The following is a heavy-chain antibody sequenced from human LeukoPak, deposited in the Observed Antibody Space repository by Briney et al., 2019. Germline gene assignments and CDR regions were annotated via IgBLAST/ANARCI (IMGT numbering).Heavy chain of an antibody. CDR3: ARDSGWYRGYYYYGMDV. V-gene: IGHV3-23*01. J-gene: IGHJ6*02. D-gene: IGHD6-19*01. CDR1: GFTFSSFG. CDR2: FDGNGPNT. Sequence: GGSLRLSCAASGFTFSSFGMTWVRQAPGKGLEWVSGFDGNGPNTYYADSVKGRWTISRDNSRNTLYLEMNSLRAEDTAVYYCARDSGWYRGYYYYGMDVWGQGTTVTVSS.